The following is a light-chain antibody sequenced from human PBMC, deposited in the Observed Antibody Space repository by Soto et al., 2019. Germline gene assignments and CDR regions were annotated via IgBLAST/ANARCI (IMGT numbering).Light chain of an antibody. V-gene: IGKV1-33*01. CDR3: QHYHNLPFT. CDR1: QDISTY. CDR2: DAA. J-gene: IGKJ3*01. Sequence: DIQMTQSPSSLSASVGDRVTITCQASQDISTYLSWYQQKPGKAPKLLIHDAANLQTGVPSRFSGGGSGTNFALTISSLQPEDIATYYCQHYHNLPFTFGPGTKVDVK.